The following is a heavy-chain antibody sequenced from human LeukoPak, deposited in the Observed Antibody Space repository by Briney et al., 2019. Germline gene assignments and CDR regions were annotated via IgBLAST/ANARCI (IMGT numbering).Heavy chain of an antibody. J-gene: IGHJ4*02. CDR2: INHSGST. CDR3: ARGIEMATKEFDY. Sequence: SETLSLTCAVYGGSFSGYYWSWIRQPPGKGLEWIGEINHSGSTNYNPSLKSRVTISVDTSKNQFSLKLSSVTAADTAVYYCARGIEMATKEFDYWGQGTLVTVSS. V-gene: IGHV4-34*01. D-gene: IGHD5-24*01. CDR1: GGSFSGYY.